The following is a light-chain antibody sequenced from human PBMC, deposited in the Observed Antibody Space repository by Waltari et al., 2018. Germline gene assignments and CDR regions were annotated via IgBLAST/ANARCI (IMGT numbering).Light chain of an antibody. Sequence: GRAIQTVRIYLAWYQQRPGQTPRLLIFDASSRATGISAKFSGSGSGTDFTLTVSNLEPEDFAVYYCQQRSNWPYTFGQGTRVEIK. V-gene: IGKV3-11*01. J-gene: IGKJ2*01. CDR2: DAS. CDR1: QTVRIY. CDR3: QQRSNWPYT.